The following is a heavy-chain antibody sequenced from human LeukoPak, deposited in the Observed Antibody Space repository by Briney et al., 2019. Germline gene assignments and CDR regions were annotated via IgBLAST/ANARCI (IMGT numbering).Heavy chain of an antibody. CDR1: GFTFSSYG. V-gene: IGHV3-30*18. J-gene: IGHJ4*02. CDR2: ISYDGSNK. D-gene: IGHD6-13*01. Sequence: PGGSLRLSCAASGFTFSSYGMHWVRQAPGKGLEWVAVISYDGSNKYYADSVKGRFTISRDNSKNTLYLQMNSLRAEDTAVYYCAKDLWQQLANLDYWGQGTLVTVSS. CDR3: AKDLWQQLANLDY.